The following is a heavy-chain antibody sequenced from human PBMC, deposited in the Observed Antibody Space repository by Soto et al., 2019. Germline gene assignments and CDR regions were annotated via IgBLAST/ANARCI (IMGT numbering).Heavy chain of an antibody. CDR1: GFSLTTGGVG. D-gene: IGHD1-26*01. Sequence: QFTLKESGPTVVKPTETLTLTCTFSGFSLTTGGVGVGWIRQPPGRSPEWLAVSYWNDDRRRSPSLEHRLTITKDTSKNQVVLTITNMDPVYKATYYCIYRRASWDYHGLDVWGQGIPVTVSS. J-gene: IGHJ6*02. V-gene: IGHV2-5*01. CDR2: SYWNDDR. CDR3: IYRRASWDYHGLDV.